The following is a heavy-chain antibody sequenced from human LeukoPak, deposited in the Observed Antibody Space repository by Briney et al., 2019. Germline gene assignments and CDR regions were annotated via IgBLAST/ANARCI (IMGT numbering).Heavy chain of an antibody. V-gene: IGHV3-7*01. Sequence: GGSLRLSCAASGFTFSNYEMHWVRQAPGKGLEWVANIRRDGSETHYVDSVMGRFTISRDNAKNSLYLQMNSLRAEDTAVYYCARDDTHYGSSGSFYDAFDIWGQGTMVTVSS. CDR1: GFTFSNYE. J-gene: IGHJ3*02. CDR3: ARDDTHYGSSGSFYDAFDI. CDR2: IRRDGSET. D-gene: IGHD3-22*01.